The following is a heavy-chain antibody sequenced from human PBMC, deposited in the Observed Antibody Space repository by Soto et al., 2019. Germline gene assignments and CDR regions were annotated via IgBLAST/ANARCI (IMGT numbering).Heavy chain of an antibody. D-gene: IGHD2-15*01. Sequence: GGSLRLSCAASGFTFSDYYMSWIRQAPGKGLEWVSYISSSGSTIYYADSVKGRFTISRDNAKNSLYLQMNSLRAEDTAVYYCARDPAERRYCSGGSCYSDYWGQGTLVTVSS. J-gene: IGHJ4*02. CDR3: ARDPAERRYCSGGSCYSDY. CDR1: GFTFSDYY. CDR2: ISSSGSTI. V-gene: IGHV3-11*01.